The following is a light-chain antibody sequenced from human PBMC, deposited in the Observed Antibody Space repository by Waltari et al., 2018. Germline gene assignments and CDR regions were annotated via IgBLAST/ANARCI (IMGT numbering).Light chain of an antibody. V-gene: IGKV3-20*01. CDR1: QSGSSSY. Sequence: EIVLTQSPGTLSLSPGERATLPCRASQSGSSSYLAWYQQKPGQAPRLLIYGASSRATGIPDRFSGSGSGTDFTLIITRLEPEDFAVYYCQQYDSPPWTFGQGTNVDIK. CDR3: QQYDSPPWT. J-gene: IGKJ1*01. CDR2: GAS.